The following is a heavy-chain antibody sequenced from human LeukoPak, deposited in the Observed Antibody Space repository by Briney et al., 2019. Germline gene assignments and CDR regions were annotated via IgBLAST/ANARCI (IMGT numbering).Heavy chain of an antibody. CDR1: GFSFSSYG. CDR3: AVDWYDSSGYGTFDY. CDR2: ITGSGGNT. V-gene: IGHV3-23*01. J-gene: IGHJ4*02. D-gene: IGHD3-22*01. Sequence: GGSLRLSCAASGFSFSSYGMSWVRQGPGKGLEWVSTITGSGGNTDYADSVKGRFTISRDNSKNTLYLQMHSLRAEDAAVYYCAVDWYDSSGYGTFDYWGQGTLVTVSS.